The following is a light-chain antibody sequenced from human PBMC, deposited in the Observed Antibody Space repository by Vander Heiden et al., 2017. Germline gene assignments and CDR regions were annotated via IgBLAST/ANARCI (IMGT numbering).Light chain of an antibody. V-gene: IGLV2-23*02. CDR2: HVT. CDR3: GSDAGSASLYI. Sequence: SPGQSITISCTGTSSDVGSYNLGSWNQHQPCKAPKLVIYHVTERPSGVSYRFAGSKSGNAASLTISGLQAEDEADYYCGSDAGSASLYIFGGGTKLTVL. J-gene: IGLJ2*01. CDR1: SSDVGSYNL.